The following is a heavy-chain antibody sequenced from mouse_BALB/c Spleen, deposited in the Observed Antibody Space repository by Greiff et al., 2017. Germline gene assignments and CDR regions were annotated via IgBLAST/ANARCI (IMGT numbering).Heavy chain of an antibody. Sequence: EVKLQESGPGLVKPSQSLSLTCTVTGYSITSDYAWNWIRQFPGNKLEWMGYISYSGSTSYNPSLKSRISITRDTSKNQFFLQLNSVTTEDTATYYCARDYRYLDYWGQGTTLTVSS. CDR2: ISYSGST. V-gene: IGHV3-2*02. CDR1: GYSITSDYA. CDR3: ARDYRYLDY. J-gene: IGHJ2*01. D-gene: IGHD2-14*01.